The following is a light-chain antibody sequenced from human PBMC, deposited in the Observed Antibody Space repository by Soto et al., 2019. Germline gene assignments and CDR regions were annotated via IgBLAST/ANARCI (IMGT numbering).Light chain of an antibody. J-gene: IGKJ1*01. CDR1: QTISSW. V-gene: IGKV1-5*03. CDR3: QHYNSYSEA. Sequence: DIQITHSPSTLSGSVGDRVTITCRPSQTISSWLAWYQQKPGKAPKLLIYKAPTLKSGVPSRFSGSGSGTEFTLTISSLQPDDFATYYCQHYNSYSEALGQGTKVDI. CDR2: KAP.